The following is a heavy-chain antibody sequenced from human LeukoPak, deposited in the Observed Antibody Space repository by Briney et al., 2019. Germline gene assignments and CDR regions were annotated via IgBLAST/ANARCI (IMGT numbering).Heavy chain of an antibody. CDR3: ARQDGNSAYYFDY. J-gene: IGHJ4*02. D-gene: IGHD4-23*01. Sequence: GASLQISCKGSGYSFIYYWIGWVRQMPGKGLEWMGIIYPGDSDTRYSPSFQGQVTISVDKSLNTAYLQWNSLKASDTAMYYCARQDGNSAYYFDYWGQGTLVTVSS. V-gene: IGHV5-51*01. CDR1: GYSFIYYW. CDR2: IYPGDSDT.